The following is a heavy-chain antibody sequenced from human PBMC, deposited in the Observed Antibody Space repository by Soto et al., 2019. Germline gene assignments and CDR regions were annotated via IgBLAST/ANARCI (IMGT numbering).Heavy chain of an antibody. J-gene: IGHJ6*02. V-gene: IGHV4-39*01. CDR2: IYYSGSP. CDR3: ATPTIAGATGYYYGMDV. D-gene: IGHD1-26*01. CDR1: GGSIGSSSSY. Sequence: SETLSLTCTVSGGSIGSSSSYWGWIRQPPGKGLEWIANIYYSGSPYYNPSLKSRVTISVDTSKNQFSLKLSSVTAADTAVYYCATPTIAGATGYYYGMDVWGQGTTVTVSS.